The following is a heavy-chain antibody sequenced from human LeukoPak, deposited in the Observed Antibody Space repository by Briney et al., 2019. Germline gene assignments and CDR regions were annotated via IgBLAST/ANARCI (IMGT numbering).Heavy chain of an antibody. J-gene: IGHJ5*02. CDR2: INAGNGNT. D-gene: IGHD3-10*01. CDR1: GYTFTSYA. V-gene: IGHV1-3*01. CDR3: ARAHPYMVRGGWFYR. Sequence: GASVKVSCKASGYTFTSYAMHWVRQAPGQRLEWMGWINAGNGNTKYSQKFQGRVTITRDTSTSTAYMELSSLRSEDTAVYYCARAHPYMVRGGWFYRWGQRTLVTVSS.